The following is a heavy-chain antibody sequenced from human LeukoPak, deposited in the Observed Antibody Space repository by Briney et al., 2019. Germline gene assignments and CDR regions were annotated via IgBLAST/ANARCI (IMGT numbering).Heavy chain of an antibody. V-gene: IGHV1-2*02. Sequence: GASVKVSCKASGYTFTGYYMHWVRQAPGQGLEWMGWINPNSGDTNYAQKFQGRVTMTRDKSISTAYMELYSLRSDDTAVYYCARDPPGVRYGRPIFDFWGQGTLVTVSS. CDR2: INPNSGDT. CDR1: GYTFTGYY. D-gene: IGHD2-8*01. J-gene: IGHJ4*02. CDR3: ARDPPGVRYGRPIFDF.